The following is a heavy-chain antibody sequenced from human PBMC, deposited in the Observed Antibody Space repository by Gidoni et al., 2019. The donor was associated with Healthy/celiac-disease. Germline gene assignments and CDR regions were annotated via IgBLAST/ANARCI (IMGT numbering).Heavy chain of an antibody. CDR2: INHRGST. J-gene: IGHJ3*02. CDR1: GGSVSVYY. CDR3: ARGRFDYYDSSGYPWAFDI. V-gene: IGHV4-34*01. D-gene: IGHD3-22*01. Sequence: QVQLQQWGAGLLKPSETLSLTCAVYGGSVSVYYWSWIRQPPGKGLEWIGEINHRGSTNYNPSLKIRVTISVDTSKNQFSLKLSSVTAADTAVYYCARGRFDYYDSSGYPWAFDIWGQGTMVTVSS.